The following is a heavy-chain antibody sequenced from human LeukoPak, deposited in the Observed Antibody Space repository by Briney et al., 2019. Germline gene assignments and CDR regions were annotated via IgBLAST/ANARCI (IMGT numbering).Heavy chain of an antibody. CDR2: IYTSGST. CDR1: GGSISSGSYY. J-gene: IGHJ4*02. CDR3: ARVIAGVFDY. Sequence: PSQTLSLTCTVSGGSISSGSYYWSWIRQPAGKGLEWIGRIYTSGSTNYNPSLKSRVTISVDTSKNQFSLKLSSVTAADTAVYYCARVIAGVFDYWGQGTLVTVSS. V-gene: IGHV4-61*02. D-gene: IGHD6-13*01.